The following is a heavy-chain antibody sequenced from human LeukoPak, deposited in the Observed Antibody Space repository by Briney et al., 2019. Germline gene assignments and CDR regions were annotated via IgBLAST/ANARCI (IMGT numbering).Heavy chain of an antibody. J-gene: IGHJ3*01. Sequence: GESLKISCKGSGYTFFTYWIGWGSQMPGKGLEWMGLIYPADSGTRYSPSFQGQVTISVDKSLNTPYLQWSSLKASDTAMYYCARHGPRRYSSYDDGLDVWGRGTMVTAS. CDR1: GYTFFTYW. CDR3: ARHGPRRYSSYDDGLDV. D-gene: IGHD4-11*01. V-gene: IGHV5-51*01. CDR2: IYPADSGT.